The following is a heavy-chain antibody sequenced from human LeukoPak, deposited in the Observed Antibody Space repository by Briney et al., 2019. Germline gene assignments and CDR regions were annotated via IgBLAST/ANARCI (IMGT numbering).Heavy chain of an antibody. CDR2: IYYSWNT. CDR3: ARLGIAATGPAV. Sequence: SETLSLTCTVSGGSISSNYHWGWIRPPPGKGLEWIASIYYSWNTYYNPSLTSRVTISVDTSRNQFSLNLSSVTAADTAVYYCARLGIAATGPAVWGQGTMVSVSS. D-gene: IGHD6-13*01. V-gene: IGHV4-39*01. J-gene: IGHJ3*01. CDR1: GGSISSNYH.